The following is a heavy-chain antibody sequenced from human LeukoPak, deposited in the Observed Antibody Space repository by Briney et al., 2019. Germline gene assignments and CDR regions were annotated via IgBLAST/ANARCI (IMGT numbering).Heavy chain of an antibody. D-gene: IGHD2-2*01. Sequence: PSETLSLTCTVSGDSISSYYWSWIRQPAGKGLEWIGRIYPSGSTKCNPSLKSRVTMSADTSKNQFSLKLSSVTAADTAVYYCARGAFCSSTSCLAFDLWGRGTLVTVSS. CDR3: ARGAFCSSTSCLAFDL. J-gene: IGHJ2*01. CDR1: GDSISSYY. V-gene: IGHV4-4*07. CDR2: IYPSGST.